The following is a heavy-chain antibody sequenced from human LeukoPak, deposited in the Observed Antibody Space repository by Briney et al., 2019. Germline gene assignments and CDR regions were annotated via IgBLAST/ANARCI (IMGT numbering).Heavy chain of an antibody. V-gene: IGHV3-33*01. CDR1: GFTFSSYG. CDR2: IWYDGSNK. D-gene: IGHD3-3*01. CDR3: ARDETYYDFWSGYNTLDY. J-gene: IGHJ4*02. Sequence: GRSLRLSCAASGFTFSSYGMHWVRQAPGKGLEWVAVIWYDGSNKYYADSVKGRFTISRDNSKNTLYLQMNSLRAEDTAVYYCARDETYYDFWSGYNTLDYWGQGTLVTVSS.